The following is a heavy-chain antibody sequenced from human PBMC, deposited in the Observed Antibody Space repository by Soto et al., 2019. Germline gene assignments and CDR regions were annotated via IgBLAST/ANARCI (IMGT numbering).Heavy chain of an antibody. CDR1: GFTFDDYA. CDR2: ISWNSGSI. Sequence: GGSLRLSCAASGFTFDDYAMHWVRQAPGKGLEWVSGISWNSGSIGYADSVKGRFTISRDNAKNSLYLQMNSLRAEDTALYYCAKVVGSHYGPFDYWGQGTLVTVSS. J-gene: IGHJ4*02. V-gene: IGHV3-9*01. D-gene: IGHD1-26*01. CDR3: AKVVGSHYGPFDY.